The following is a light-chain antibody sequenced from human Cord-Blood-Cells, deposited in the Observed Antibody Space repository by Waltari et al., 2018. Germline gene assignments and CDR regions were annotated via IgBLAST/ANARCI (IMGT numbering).Light chain of an antibody. Sequence: QSVLTPPPSASGSPWPRVPITCSGSSSNSGSTYVYWYQQLPGTAPKLLIYRNNQRPSGVPDRFSGSKSGTSASLAISGLRSEDEADYYCAAWDDSLSGFYVFGTGTKVTVL. CDR3: AAWDDSLSGFYV. V-gene: IGLV1-47*01. CDR1: SSNSGSTY. J-gene: IGLJ1*01. CDR2: RNN.